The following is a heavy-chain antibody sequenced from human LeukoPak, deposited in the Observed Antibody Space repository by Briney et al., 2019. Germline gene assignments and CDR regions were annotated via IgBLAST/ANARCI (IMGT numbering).Heavy chain of an antibody. V-gene: IGHV3-21*01. CDR2: ISSSGSYI. J-gene: IGHJ4*02. D-gene: IGHD5-12*01. CDR3: AREWGDIVATILDF. CDR1: GGSISSSSYY. Sequence: PSETLSLTCTVSGGSISSSSYYWGWVRQAPGKGLEWVSSISSSGSYIYYADSVKGRFTISRDNAKNSLYLQMNSLRGEDTAVYYCAREWGDIVATILDFWGQGTLVTVSS.